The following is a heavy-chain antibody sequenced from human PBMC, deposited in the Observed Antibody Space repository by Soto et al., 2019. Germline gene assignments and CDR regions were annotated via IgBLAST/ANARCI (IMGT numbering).Heavy chain of an antibody. D-gene: IGHD6-6*01. V-gene: IGHV3-21*01. J-gene: IGHJ4*02. CDR1: GFTFSSYS. CDR2: ISSSSSYI. Sequence: EVQLVESGGGLVKPGGSLRLSCAASGFTFSSYSMNWVCQAPGKGLEWVSSISSSSSYIYYADSVKGRFTISRDNAKNSLYLQINSLRAEDTAVYYCARHSYSSSSSSDYWGQGTLVTVSS. CDR3: ARHSYSSSSSSDY.